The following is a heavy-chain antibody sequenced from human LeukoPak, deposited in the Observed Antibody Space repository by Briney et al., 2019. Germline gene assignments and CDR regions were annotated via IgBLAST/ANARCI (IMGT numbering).Heavy chain of an antibody. D-gene: IGHD1-14*01. CDR1: GLSFGFYA. CDR2: ISGGGAGT. V-gene: IGHV3-23*01. J-gene: IGHJ4*02. Sequence: PGGSLRLYCAASGLSFGFYAMSWVRQAPGKGLEWVSSISGGGAGTYYADSVRGRFTISRDNSKNTLYLQMDSLRAEDTALYYCAKDFVRYNIQFDYWGQGALVTVSS. CDR3: AKDFVRYNIQFDY.